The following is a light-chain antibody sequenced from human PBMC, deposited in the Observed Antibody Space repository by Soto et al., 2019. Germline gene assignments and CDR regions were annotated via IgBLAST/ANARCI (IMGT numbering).Light chain of an antibody. J-gene: IGLJ1*01. CDR1: SSDVGGYNY. CDR2: EVS. Sequence: QSALTQPASVSGSPGQSITISCTGTSSDVGGYNYVSWYQQHPGKAPKLMIYEVSNRPSGVSNRFSGSKSGNTASLTISGLQAEAEADYYCSSYTSSSTGVFGTGTQRTVL. V-gene: IGLV2-14*01. CDR3: SSYTSSSTGV.